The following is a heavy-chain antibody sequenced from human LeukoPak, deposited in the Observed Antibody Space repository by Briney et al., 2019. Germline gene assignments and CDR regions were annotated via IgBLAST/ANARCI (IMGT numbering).Heavy chain of an antibody. Sequence: TGRSLRLSCAASGFTFSGYPMSWVRQAPGKGLEWVSGISGSGGSTYYADSMKGRFTISRDNSKNTLYLQMNSLRAEDTALYYCAKDLLPDHYDILTGTFDYWGQGTLVTVSS. CDR2: ISGSGGST. J-gene: IGHJ4*02. D-gene: IGHD3-9*01. CDR3: AKDLLPDHYDILTGTFDY. V-gene: IGHV3-23*01. CDR1: GFTFSGYP.